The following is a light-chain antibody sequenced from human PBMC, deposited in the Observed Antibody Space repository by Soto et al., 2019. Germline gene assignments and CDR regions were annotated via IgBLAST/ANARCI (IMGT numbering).Light chain of an antibody. CDR1: QSITRN. CDR3: QQYGSSPVT. Sequence: TQSPATLSLSPGDRATLSFRASQSITRNLAWYQQKPGQAPRLLIYGASSRATGIPDRFSGSGSGTDFTLTIRLEPEDFAVYYCQQYGSSPVTFGQGTKVDIK. V-gene: IGKV3-20*01. J-gene: IGKJ1*01. CDR2: GAS.